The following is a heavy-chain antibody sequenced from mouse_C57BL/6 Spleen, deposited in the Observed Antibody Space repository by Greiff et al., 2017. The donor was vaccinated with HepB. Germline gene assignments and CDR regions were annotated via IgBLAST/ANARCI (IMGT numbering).Heavy chain of an antibody. CDR1: GYTFTDYY. V-gene: IGHV1-76*01. Sequence: QVQLQQSGAELVRPGASVKLSCKASGYTFTDYYINWVKQRPGQGLEWIARIYPGRGNTYYNEKFKGKATLTAEKSSSTAYMQLSSLTSEDSAVYFCAIWLSPHYAMDYWGQGTSVTVSS. CDR3: AIWLSPHYAMDY. D-gene: IGHD2-2*01. CDR2: IYPGRGNT. J-gene: IGHJ4*01.